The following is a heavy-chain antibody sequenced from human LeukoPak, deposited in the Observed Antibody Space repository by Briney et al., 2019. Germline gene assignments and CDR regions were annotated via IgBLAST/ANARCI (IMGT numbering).Heavy chain of an antibody. CDR1: GYTFTSYG. V-gene: IGHV1-18*01. CDR2: ISAYNGNT. J-gene: IGHJ4*02. CDR3: ARDLRSGEGFGELSVDY. D-gene: IGHD3-10*01. Sequence: ASVKVSCKASGYTFTSYGISWVRQAPGQGLEWMGWISAYNGNTNYAQKLQGRVTMTTDTSTSTAYMELRSLRSDDTAVYYCARDLRSGEGFGELSVDYWGQGALVTVSS.